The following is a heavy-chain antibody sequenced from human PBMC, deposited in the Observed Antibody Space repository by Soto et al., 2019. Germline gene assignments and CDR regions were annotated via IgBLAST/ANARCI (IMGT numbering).Heavy chain of an antibody. V-gene: IGHV1-18*01. Sequence: ASVKVSCTSSGYTFTSYGISWVRQAPGQGLEWMGWISAYNGNTNYAQKLQGRVTMTTDTSTSTAYMELRSLRSDDTAVYYCARVNIVVVPAAISDYYYMDVWGKGTTVTVSS. CDR3: ARVNIVVVPAAISDYYYMDV. CDR2: ISAYNGNT. J-gene: IGHJ6*03. D-gene: IGHD2-2*01. CDR1: GYTFTSYG.